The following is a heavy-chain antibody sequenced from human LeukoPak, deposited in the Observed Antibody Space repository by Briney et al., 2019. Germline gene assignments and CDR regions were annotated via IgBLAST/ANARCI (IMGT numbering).Heavy chain of an antibody. CDR1: GFTFSSYA. Sequence: GGSLRLSCAACGFTFSSYAMSWVRQAPGKGLEWVSAISGSGGSTYYADSVKGRFTISRDNSKNTLYLQMNSLRAEDTAVYYCAKGPSYDYAAYFDYWGQGTLVTVSS. CDR2: ISGSGGST. D-gene: IGHD3-16*01. J-gene: IGHJ4*02. V-gene: IGHV3-23*01. CDR3: AKGPSYDYAAYFDY.